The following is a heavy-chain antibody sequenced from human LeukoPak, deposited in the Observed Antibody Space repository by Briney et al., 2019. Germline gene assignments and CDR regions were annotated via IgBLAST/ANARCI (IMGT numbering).Heavy chain of an antibody. D-gene: IGHD6-19*01. J-gene: IGHJ4*02. Sequence: GGSLRLSCAASGFTFSSYAMSWVRQAPGKGLEWVSGISWNSGSIGYADSVKGRFTISRDNAKNSLYLQMNSLRAEDTALYYCAKDTGYSSGWYDYWGQGTLVTVSS. CDR2: ISWNSGSI. CDR1: GFTFSSYA. V-gene: IGHV3-9*01. CDR3: AKDTGYSSGWYDY.